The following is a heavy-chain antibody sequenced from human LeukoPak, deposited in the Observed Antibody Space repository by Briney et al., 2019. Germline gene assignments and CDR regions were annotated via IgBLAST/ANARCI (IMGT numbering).Heavy chain of an antibody. CDR1: GFTFSSYS. Sequence: PGGSLRLSCAASGFTFSSYSMNWVRQAPGKGLEWVSSISSSSSYIYYADSVKGRFTISRDNAKNSLYLQMNSLRAEDTAVYYCARDLDSSSSNGWFDPWGQGTLVTVSS. CDR3: ARDLDSSSSNGWFDP. J-gene: IGHJ5*02. CDR2: ISSSSSYI. V-gene: IGHV3-21*01. D-gene: IGHD6-6*01.